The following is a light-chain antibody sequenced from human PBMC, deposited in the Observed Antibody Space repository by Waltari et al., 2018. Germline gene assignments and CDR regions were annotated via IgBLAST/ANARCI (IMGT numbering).Light chain of an antibody. J-gene: IGKJ2*01. V-gene: IGKV1-27*01. CDR3: QRTYNALYT. CDR2: SAS. Sequence: IQLTQSPASLSSSVGDRVTITCRVSQVIRSSFNWYRQQPWKVPKRLIYSASNLHSGVPSRFSGSGSGTAFTLTITSLQPEDVATYYGQRTYNALYTFGQGTKVEIK. CDR1: QVIRSS.